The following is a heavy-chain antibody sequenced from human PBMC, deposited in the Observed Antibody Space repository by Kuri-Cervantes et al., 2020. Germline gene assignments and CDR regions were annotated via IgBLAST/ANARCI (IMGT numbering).Heavy chain of an antibody. Sequence: GESLKISCAASGFTFSSYWMSWVRQAPGKGLEWVANIEQDGSEKYYVDSVKGRFTISRDNSKNTLYLQMNSLRAEDTAVYYCARVAAAGISSDAFDIWGQGTMVTVSS. CDR3: ARVAAAGISSDAFDI. CDR1: GFTFSSYW. CDR2: IEQDGSEK. J-gene: IGHJ3*02. V-gene: IGHV3-7*04. D-gene: IGHD6-13*01.